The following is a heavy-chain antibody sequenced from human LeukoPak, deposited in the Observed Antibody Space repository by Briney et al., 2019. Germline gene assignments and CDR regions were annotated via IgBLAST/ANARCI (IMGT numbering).Heavy chain of an antibody. CDR2: MNPNSGNT. CDR3: AAGRRIVGARYYFDY. CDR1: GYTFTSYD. Sequence: GASVKVSCKASGYTFTSYDINWVRQATGQGLEWMGWMNPNSGNTGYAQKFQGRVTMTRNTSISTAYMELSSLRSEDTAVYYCAAGRRIVGARYYFDYWGLGTLVTVSS. J-gene: IGHJ4*02. D-gene: IGHD1-26*01. V-gene: IGHV1-8*01.